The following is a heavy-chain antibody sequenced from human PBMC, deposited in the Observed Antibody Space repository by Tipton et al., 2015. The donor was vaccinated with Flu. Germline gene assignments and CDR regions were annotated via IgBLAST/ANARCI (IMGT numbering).Heavy chain of an antibody. Sequence: TLSLTCAVSGDSISNNKWWTWVRQPPGKGLEWIGEIHHSGYTNYNPSLRSRVTIAIDRPKNQFSLRLTSVTAADTAVYFCARRDYSNYVSDPKSWFDPWGQGTLVTVSS. D-gene: IGHD4-11*01. CDR2: IHHSGYT. CDR1: GDSISNNKW. J-gene: IGHJ5*02. V-gene: IGHV4-4*01. CDR3: ARRDYSNYVSDPKSWFDP.